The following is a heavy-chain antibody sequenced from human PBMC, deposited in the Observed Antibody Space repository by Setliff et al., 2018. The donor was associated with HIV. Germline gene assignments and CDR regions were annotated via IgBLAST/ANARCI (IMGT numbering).Heavy chain of an antibody. CDR3: ARDPGSGWYSPIYYYYGMDV. V-gene: IGHV4-39*07. J-gene: IGHJ6*02. CDR1: GGSISSSSYY. CDR2: IYYSGST. D-gene: IGHD6-19*01. Sequence: SETLSLTCTVSGGSISSSSYYWGWIRQPPGKGLEWIGSIYYSGSTYYNPSLKSRVTISVDTSKNQFSLKLSSVTAADTAVYYCARDPGSGWYSPIYYYYGMDVWGQGTTVTVSS.